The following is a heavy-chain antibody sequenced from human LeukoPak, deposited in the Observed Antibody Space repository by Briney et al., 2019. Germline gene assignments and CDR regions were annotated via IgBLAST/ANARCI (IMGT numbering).Heavy chain of an antibody. Sequence: ASVKVSCKASGGTFSSYAISWVRQAPGQGLEWMGWISAYNGNTNYAQKLQGRVTMTTDTSTSTAYMELRSLRSDDTAVYYCARTYSTEWFDPWGQGTLVTVSS. CDR3: ARTYSTEWFDP. CDR1: GGTFSSYA. J-gene: IGHJ5*02. D-gene: IGHD6-13*01. CDR2: ISAYNGNT. V-gene: IGHV1-18*01.